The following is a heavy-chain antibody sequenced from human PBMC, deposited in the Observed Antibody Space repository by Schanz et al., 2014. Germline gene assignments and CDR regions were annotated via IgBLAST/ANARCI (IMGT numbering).Heavy chain of an antibody. CDR2: MSGSGSTA. D-gene: IGHD1-26*01. Sequence: EVQLLESGGGLVQPGGSLRLSCAASGFTFFGSFAMSWVRQAPGKGLEWVSGMSGSGSTADYADSVKGRFTISRDNSRKTLYLQMNNLRAEDTAVYYCARDRVGASSYFDYWGQGTLVTVSS. CDR3: ARDRVGASSYFDY. V-gene: IGHV3-23*01. CDR1: GFTFFGSFA. J-gene: IGHJ4*02.